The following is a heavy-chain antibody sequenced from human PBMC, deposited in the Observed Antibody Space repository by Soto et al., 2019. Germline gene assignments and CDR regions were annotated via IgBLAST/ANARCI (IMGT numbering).Heavy chain of an antibody. CDR3: ARTYYDILTRYMDV. J-gene: IGHJ6*02. V-gene: IGHV1-18*04. CDR1: GYTFTSYG. CDR2: ISAYNGNT. D-gene: IGHD3-9*01. Sequence: ASVKVSCKASGYTFTSYGISWVRQAPGQGLEWMGWISAYNGNTNYAQKLQGRVTMTTDTSTSTAYMELRSLGSDDTAVYYCARTYYDILTRYMDVWGQGTTVTVSS.